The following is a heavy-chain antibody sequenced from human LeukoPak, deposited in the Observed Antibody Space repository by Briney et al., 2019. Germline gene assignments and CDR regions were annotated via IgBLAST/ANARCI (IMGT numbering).Heavy chain of an antibody. CDR2: IYPGDSDT. CDR3: ARLKRWLQVYDAFDI. V-gene: IGHV5-51*01. Sequence: SVESLKISCKGSGYSFTCYWIGWVRQIPGKGLEWMGIIYPGDSDTRYSPSFQGQVTISADKSISTAYLQWSSLKASDTAMYYCARLKRWLQVYDAFDIWGQGTMVNVSS. D-gene: IGHD5-24*01. CDR1: GYSFTCYW. J-gene: IGHJ3*02.